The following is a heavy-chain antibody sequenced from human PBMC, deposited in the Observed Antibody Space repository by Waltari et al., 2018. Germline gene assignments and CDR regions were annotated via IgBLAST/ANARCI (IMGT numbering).Heavy chain of an antibody. V-gene: IGHV3-15*01. D-gene: IGHD1-26*01. CDR1: GFTFSNPY. CDR3: ATERTGSHDY. J-gene: IGHJ4*02. CDR2: VKSKADGGTT. Sequence: EVQLVESGGGLVNPGGSLRLSCAASGFTFSNPYINWVRQAPGKGLEWVGLVKSKADGGTTEYAAPVKGRLTISRDDSKDTAYLQMNSLRIEDTAVYYCATERTGSHDYWGQGTLVTVSS.